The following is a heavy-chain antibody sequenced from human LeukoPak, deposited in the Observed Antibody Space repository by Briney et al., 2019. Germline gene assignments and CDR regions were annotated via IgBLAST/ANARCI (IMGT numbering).Heavy chain of an antibody. J-gene: IGHJ4*02. V-gene: IGHV3-49*03. CDR1: GFTFGDYL. CDR2: ISGGTT. Sequence: GGSLRLSCTASGFTFGDYLMSWFRQAPGKGLERIGFISGGTTEYAASVKGRFTISRDDSTSIAYPQMNSLTTEGTAVYYCSRGSGWLSVYWGQGTLVTVSS. CDR3: SRGSGWLSVY. D-gene: IGHD6-19*01.